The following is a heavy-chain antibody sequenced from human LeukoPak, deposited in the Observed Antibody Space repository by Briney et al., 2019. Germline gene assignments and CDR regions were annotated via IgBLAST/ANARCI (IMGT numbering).Heavy chain of an antibody. J-gene: IGHJ4*02. D-gene: IGHD6-13*01. CDR2: INHSGST. CDR3: ARGSSWYQPDY. V-gene: IGHV4-34*01. Sequence: SETLSPTCAVYGGSFSGYYWSWIRQPPGKGLEWIGEINHSGSTNYNPSLKSRVTISVDTSKNQFSLKLSSVTAADTAVYYCARGSSWYQPDYWGQGTLVTVSS. CDR1: GGSFSGYY.